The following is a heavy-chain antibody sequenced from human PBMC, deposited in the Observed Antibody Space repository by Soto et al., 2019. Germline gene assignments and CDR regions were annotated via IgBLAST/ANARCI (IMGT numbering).Heavy chain of an antibody. D-gene: IGHD1-1*01. V-gene: IGHV5-10-1*03. CDR1: GYRFINYW. CDR2: IDPSDSYT. CDR3: VRHGNGTPFYFDF. Sequence: EVQLVQSGAEGKKPGESLRLSCQGSGYRFINYWIIWVRQMPGKGLEWVGRIDPSDSYTVYSPSFQGHVTISIDTAINTAFLEWRSLQASDTAMYYCVRHGNGTPFYFDFWGRGTLVPVSS. J-gene: IGHJ4*02.